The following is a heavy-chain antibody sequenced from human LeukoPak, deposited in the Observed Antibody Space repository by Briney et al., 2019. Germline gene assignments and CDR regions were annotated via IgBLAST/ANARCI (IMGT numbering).Heavy chain of an antibody. V-gene: IGHV3-23*01. D-gene: IGHD5-18*01. CDR3: EKLKRGYSYGDFDY. J-gene: IGHJ4*02. CDR2: ISGSGGST. CDR1: GFTFSSYA. Sequence: GGSLRLSCAASGFTFSSYAMSWVRQAPGKGLEWVSAISGSGGSTYYADSVKGRFTISRDNSKNTLYLQMNSLRAEDTAVYYCEKLKRGYSYGDFDYWGQGTLVTVSS.